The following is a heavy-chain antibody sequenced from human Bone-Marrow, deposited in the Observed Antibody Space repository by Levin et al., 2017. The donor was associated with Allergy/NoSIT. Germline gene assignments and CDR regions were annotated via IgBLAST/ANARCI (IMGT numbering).Heavy chain of an antibody. Sequence: ASVKVSCKASGYTFRRYGISWVRQAPGQGLEWMGWSSPYNGNTNYAQNLQGRVTMTTDTSTSTAYMELRSLTSDDTAVYLCARHCVAGTGEAFDIWGQGTRVTVSS. CDR2: SSPYNGNT. J-gene: IGHJ3*02. D-gene: IGHD1-1*01. CDR1: GYTFRRYG. V-gene: IGHV1-18*01. CDR3: ARHCVAGTGEAFDI.